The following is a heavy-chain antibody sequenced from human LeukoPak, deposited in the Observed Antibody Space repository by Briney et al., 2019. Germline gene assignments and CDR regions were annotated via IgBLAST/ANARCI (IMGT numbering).Heavy chain of an antibody. D-gene: IGHD6-13*01. CDR2: IYYSGST. V-gene: IGHV4-59*01. J-gene: IGHJ4*02. CDR3: ARVGAAAGTLLETWDLSPYNTFDY. Sequence: PSETLSLTCTVSGGSISSYYWSWIRHPPGKGLEWIGYIYYSGSTNYNPSLKSRVTISVDTSKNQFSLKLSSVTAADTAVYYCARVGAAAGTLLETWDLSPYNTFDYWGQGTLVTVSS. CDR1: GGSISSYY.